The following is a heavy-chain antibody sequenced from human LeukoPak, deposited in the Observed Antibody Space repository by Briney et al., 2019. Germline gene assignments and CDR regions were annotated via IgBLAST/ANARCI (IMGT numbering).Heavy chain of an antibody. Sequence: GGSLRLSCAASGFTFSSYAMHWVRQAPGKGLEWVAVISYDGSNKYYADSVKGRFTISRDNSKNTLYLQMNSPRAEDTAVYYCARDPRGGLGNPLNSNFDYWGQGTLVTVSS. CDR2: ISYDGSNK. CDR3: ARDPRGGLGNPLNSNFDY. D-gene: IGHD4-23*01. V-gene: IGHV3-30-3*01. J-gene: IGHJ4*02. CDR1: GFTFSSYA.